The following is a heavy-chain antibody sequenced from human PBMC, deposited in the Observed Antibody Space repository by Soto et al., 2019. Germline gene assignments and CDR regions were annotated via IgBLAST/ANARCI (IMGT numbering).Heavy chain of an antibody. Sequence: QVQLVVSGGGVVQPGRSLRLSCAASGFTFSSYAMHWVRQAPGKGLEWVAVISYDGSNKYYADSVKGRFTISRDNSKNTLYLQMNSLRAEDTAVYYCATQGGTVPQGWSLDAFDIWGQGTMVTVSS. CDR3: ATQGGTVPQGWSLDAFDI. V-gene: IGHV3-30-3*01. D-gene: IGHD1-1*01. CDR1: GFTFSSYA. J-gene: IGHJ3*02. CDR2: ISYDGSNK.